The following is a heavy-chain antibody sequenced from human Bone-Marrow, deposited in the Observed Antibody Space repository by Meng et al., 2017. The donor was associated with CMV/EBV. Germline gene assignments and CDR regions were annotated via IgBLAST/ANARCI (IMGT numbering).Heavy chain of an antibody. D-gene: IGHD6-13*01. V-gene: IGHV3-7*01. CDR2: IKQDGSEK. J-gene: IGHJ6*02. CDR3: ARSPGGAAADFYYYYGMDV. CDR1: GFTFSDYY. Sequence: GESLKISCAASGFTFSDYYMSWIRQAPGKGLEWVANIKQDGSEKYYVDSVKGRFTISRDNAKNSLYLQMNSLRAEDTAVYYCARSPGGAAADFYYYYGMDVWGQGTTVTVSS.